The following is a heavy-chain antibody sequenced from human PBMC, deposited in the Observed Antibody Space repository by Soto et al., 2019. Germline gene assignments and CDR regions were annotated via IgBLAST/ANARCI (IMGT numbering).Heavy chain of an antibody. CDR3: ARDLRYSQHNWFDP. J-gene: IGHJ5*02. CDR2: ISSSSSTI. D-gene: IGHD5-18*01. Sequence: EVQLVESGGGLVQPGGSLRLSCAASGFTFSSYSMNWVRQAPGKGLEWVSYISSSSSTIYYADSVKGRFTISRDNAKNALYLQMNSLRAEDTAVYYCARDLRYSQHNWFDPWGQGTLVTVSS. V-gene: IGHV3-48*01. CDR1: GFTFSSYS.